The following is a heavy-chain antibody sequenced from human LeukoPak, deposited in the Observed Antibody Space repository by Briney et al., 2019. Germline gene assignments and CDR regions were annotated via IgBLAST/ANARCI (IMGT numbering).Heavy chain of an antibody. CDR2: ISGSGGST. V-gene: IGHV3-23*01. D-gene: IGHD3-22*01. CDR3: AKGDGMIVVKLEF. J-gene: IGHJ4*02. Sequence: GGSLRLSCAASGFTFSSYAMSWVRQAPGKGLERVSAISGSGGSTYYADSVKGRFTISRDNSKNTLYLQMNSLRAEDTAVYYCAKGDGMIVVKLEFWGQGTLVTVSS. CDR1: GFTFSSYA.